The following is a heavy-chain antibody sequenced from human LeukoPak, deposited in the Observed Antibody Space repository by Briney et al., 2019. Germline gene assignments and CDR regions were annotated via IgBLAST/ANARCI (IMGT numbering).Heavy chain of an antibody. CDR2: TKSKTDGGTT. V-gene: IGHV3-15*01. Sequence: GGSLRLSCAASGFTFSDHYMDWVRQAPGKGLEWVGRTKSKTDGGTTGYAAPVKGRFTISRDDSKNTLYLQMNSLKTEDTAVYYCTTDLGYYDSSGYRFDYWGQGTLVTVSS. D-gene: IGHD3-22*01. CDR3: TTDLGYYDSSGYRFDY. J-gene: IGHJ4*02. CDR1: GFTFSDHY.